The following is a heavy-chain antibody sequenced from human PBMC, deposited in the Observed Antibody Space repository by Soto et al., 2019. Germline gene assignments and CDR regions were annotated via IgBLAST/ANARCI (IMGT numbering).Heavy chain of an antibody. CDR3: ARTTAVPNTLRSRYFFDY. Sequence: SETLSLTCSVSGGSVSNKTYYWSWIRQPPGKRLGWIGYVYYSGTTNYNPSLKSRVTISVDLSKNQFSLRLSSVTTADTALYYCARTTAVPNTLRSRYFFDYWGQGTLVTVSS. CDR1: GGSVSNKTYY. D-gene: IGHD4-17*01. V-gene: IGHV4-61*01. CDR2: VYYSGTT. J-gene: IGHJ4*02.